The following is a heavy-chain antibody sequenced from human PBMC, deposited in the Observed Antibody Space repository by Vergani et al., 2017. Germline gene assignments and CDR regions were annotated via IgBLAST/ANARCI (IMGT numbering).Heavy chain of an antibody. D-gene: IGHD7-27*01. J-gene: IGHJ4*02. CDR1: DYSFGNYW. CDR2: IYPADSST. CDR3: ATDPQNWGVDY. Sequence: EVELVPSGPEMRQPGESLQISCKGSDYSFGNYWIGWVRQMPGKGLEWMGIIYPADSSTSYSPSFQGQVTISADKSISTAFLQWDSLKASDTAMYYCATDPQNWGVDYWGQGTLVSVFS. V-gene: IGHV5-51*03.